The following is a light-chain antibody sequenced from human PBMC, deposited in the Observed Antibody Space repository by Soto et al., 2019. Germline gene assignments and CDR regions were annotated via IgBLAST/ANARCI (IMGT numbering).Light chain of an antibody. CDR1: SSDIGAYDY. CDR2: DVS. Sequence: QSALTQPASVSGSPGQSITISCTGSSSDIGAYDYVSWYQHHLGKAPKLIIYDVSNRPSGVSHRFSGSKSGDTASLTISGLQAEDEADYYCISYTSSNTLKLFGGGTKLTVL. V-gene: IGLV2-14*03. J-gene: IGLJ2*01. CDR3: ISYTSSNTLKL.